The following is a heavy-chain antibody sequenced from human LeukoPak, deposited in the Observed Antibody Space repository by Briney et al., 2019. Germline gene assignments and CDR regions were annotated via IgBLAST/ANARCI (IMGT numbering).Heavy chain of an antibody. CDR3: ARDSCSGGSCYLEY. J-gene: IGHJ4*02. V-gene: IGHV1-18*01. D-gene: IGHD2-15*01. Sequence: ASVKVSCKAPGYTFTSYGISWVRQAPGQGLEWMGWINAYNGNTNYAQKLQGRVTMTTDTSTSTAYMELRSLRSDDTAVYYCARDSCSGGSCYLEYWGQGTLVTVSS. CDR1: GYTFTSYG. CDR2: INAYNGNT.